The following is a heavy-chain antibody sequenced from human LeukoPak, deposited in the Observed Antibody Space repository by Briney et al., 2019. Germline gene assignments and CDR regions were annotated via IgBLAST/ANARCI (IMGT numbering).Heavy chain of an antibody. CDR1: GGSISSSSYY. CDR3: ARVPISDSSGYYSAAFDI. J-gene: IGHJ3*02. CDR2: IYYSGST. D-gene: IGHD3-22*01. V-gene: IGHV4-61*01. Sequence: SETLSLTCTVSGGSISSSSYYWSWIRQPPGKGLEWIGYIYYSGSTNYNPSLKSRVTISVDTSKNQFSLKLSSVTAADTAVYYCARVPISDSSGYYSAAFDIWGQGTMVTVSS.